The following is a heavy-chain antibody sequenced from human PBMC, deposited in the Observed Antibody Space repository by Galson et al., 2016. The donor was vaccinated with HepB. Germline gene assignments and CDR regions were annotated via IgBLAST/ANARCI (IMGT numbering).Heavy chain of an antibody. CDR1: GFTFSIYA. V-gene: IGHV3-23*01. D-gene: IGHD7-27*01. J-gene: IGHJ6*02. Sequence: SLRLSCAASGFTFSIYAMSWVRQAPGKGLEWVSAISDSGGTTYYADSVKGRFTISRDNSKNTVYLQMNSLRAEDTAVYYCATVTGDNYYYYYYGMDVWGQGTTVTVSS. CDR2: ISDSGGTT. CDR3: ATVTGDNYYYYYYGMDV.